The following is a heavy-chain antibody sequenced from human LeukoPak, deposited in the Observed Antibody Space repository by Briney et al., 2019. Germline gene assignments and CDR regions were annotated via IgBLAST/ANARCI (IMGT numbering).Heavy chain of an antibody. CDR1: GFTFSSCS. CDR2: ISSSSSYI. V-gene: IGHV3-21*01. CDR3: ARAVIVGATYAFDI. D-gene: IGHD1-26*01. Sequence: GGSLRLSCAASGFTFSSCSMNWVRQAPGKGLEWVSSISSSSSYIYYADSVKGRFTISRDNAKNSLYLQMNSLRAEDTAVYYCARAVIVGATYAFDIWGQGTMVTVSS. J-gene: IGHJ3*02.